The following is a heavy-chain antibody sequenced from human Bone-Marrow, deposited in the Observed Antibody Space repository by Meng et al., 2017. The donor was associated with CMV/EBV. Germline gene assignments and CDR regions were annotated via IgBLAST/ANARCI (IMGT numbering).Heavy chain of an antibody. D-gene: IGHD3-22*01. CDR1: GFTVSSNY. V-gene: IGHV3-23*01. Sequence: GVLKISCAASGFTVSSNYMSWVRQAPGKGLEWVSAISGSGGSTYYADSVKGRFTISRDNAKNTLYLQMNSLRAEDTAVYYCAREDSSGLYYFDYWGQGTLVTVSS. CDR2: ISGSGGST. J-gene: IGHJ4*02. CDR3: AREDSSGLYYFDY.